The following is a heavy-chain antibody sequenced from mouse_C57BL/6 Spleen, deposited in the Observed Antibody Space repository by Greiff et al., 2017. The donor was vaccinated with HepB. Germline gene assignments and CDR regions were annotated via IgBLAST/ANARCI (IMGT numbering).Heavy chain of an antibody. D-gene: IGHD1-1*01. Sequence: VKLQESGPELVKPGASVKISCKASGYAFSSSWMNWVKQRPGKGLEWIGRIYPGDGDTNYNGKFKGKATLTADKSSSTAYMQLSSLTSEDSAVYFCARSVYYYGSSYVYFDYWGQGTTLTVSS. V-gene: IGHV1-82*01. CDR1: GYAFSSSW. CDR3: ARSVYYYGSSYVYFDY. J-gene: IGHJ2*01. CDR2: IYPGDGDT.